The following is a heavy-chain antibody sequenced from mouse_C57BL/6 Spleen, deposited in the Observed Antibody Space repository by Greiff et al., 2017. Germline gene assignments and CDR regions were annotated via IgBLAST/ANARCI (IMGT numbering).Heavy chain of an antibody. CDR3: ARRGLLPYFDY. Sequence: VQLMESGAELVRPGASVKLSCKASGYTFTDYYINWVKQRPGQGLEWIARIYPGSGNTYYNEKFKGKATLTAEKSSSTAYMQLSSLTSEDSAVYFCARRGLLPYFDYWGQGTTLTVSS. CDR1: GYTFTDYY. D-gene: IGHD1-1*01. V-gene: IGHV1-76*01. CDR2: IYPGSGNT. J-gene: IGHJ2*01.